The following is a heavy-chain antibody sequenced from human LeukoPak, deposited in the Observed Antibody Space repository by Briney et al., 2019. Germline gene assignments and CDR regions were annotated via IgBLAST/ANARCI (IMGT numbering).Heavy chain of an antibody. Sequence: SETLSLTCTVSGGSFSSHYWTWIRQPPGKGLEWIGYISYIGSTNYNPSLKGRVTISIDTSKNQFSLKLSSVTAADTAVYYCARDLVTVTKGFDIWGQGTMVSVSS. D-gene: IGHD4-17*01. J-gene: IGHJ3*02. CDR1: GGSFSSHY. CDR3: ARDLVTVTKGFDI. V-gene: IGHV4-59*11. CDR2: ISYIGST.